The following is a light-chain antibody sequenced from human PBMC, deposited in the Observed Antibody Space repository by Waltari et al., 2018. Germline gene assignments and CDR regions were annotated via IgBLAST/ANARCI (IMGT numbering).Light chain of an antibody. CDR2: AAS. CDR3: QQSLSSPRT. CDR1: QSILSY. J-gene: IGKJ2*01. Sequence: DIQLTQSPSSLSASVGDRLTITCRASQSILSYVHWYQQKAGMAPRLLIYAASTVQRGVPSRFSGSGSGTDFTLTISSLQPEDFATYYCQQSLSSPRTFGQGTKVEIK. V-gene: IGKV1-39*01.